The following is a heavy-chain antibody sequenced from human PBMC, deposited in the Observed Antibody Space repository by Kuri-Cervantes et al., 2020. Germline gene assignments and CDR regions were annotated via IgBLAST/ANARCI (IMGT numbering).Heavy chain of an antibody. J-gene: IGHJ4*02. CDR2: IYHSGST. Sequence: SQTLSLTCAVSGGSISSGGYSWSWIRQPPGKGLEWIGYIYHSGSTNYNPSLKSRVTISVDTSKNQFSLKLSSVTAADTAVYYCARGQEYCSGGSCRSYYFDYWGQGTPVTVSS. D-gene: IGHD2-15*01. CDR3: ARGQEYCSGGSCRSYYFDY. CDR1: GGSISSGGYS. V-gene: IGHV4-30-2*01.